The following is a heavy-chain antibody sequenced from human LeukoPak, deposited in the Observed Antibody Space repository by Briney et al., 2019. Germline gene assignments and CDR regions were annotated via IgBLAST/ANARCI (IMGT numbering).Heavy chain of an antibody. V-gene: IGHV1-18*01. CDR3: ARDRGYYYGSGSSNIDY. D-gene: IGHD3-10*01. CDR1: GYTFTSYG. J-gene: IGHJ4*02. CDR2: ISAYNGNT. Sequence: ASVKVSCKASGYTFTSYGISWVRQAPGQGLEWMGWISAYNGNTNYAQKLQGRVTMTTDTSTSTAYMELRSLRSDDTAVYYCARDRGYYYGSGSSNIDYWGQGTLVTVSS.